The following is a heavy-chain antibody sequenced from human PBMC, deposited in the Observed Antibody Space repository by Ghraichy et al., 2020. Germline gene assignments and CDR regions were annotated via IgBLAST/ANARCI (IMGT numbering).Heavy chain of an antibody. J-gene: IGHJ2*01. CDR3: AHIAVTGNWYFNL. D-gene: IGHD6-19*01. Sequence: GESLNISCAASGFSFSTSGMSWVRQSPGKGLEWVSSISAGGGSTYHADSVKGRFTISRDNSKSTLYLQMNSLRAEDTAVYYCAHIAVTGNWYFNLWGRATLVTVSS. V-gene: IGHV3-23*01. CDR2: ISAGGGST. CDR1: GFSFSTSG.